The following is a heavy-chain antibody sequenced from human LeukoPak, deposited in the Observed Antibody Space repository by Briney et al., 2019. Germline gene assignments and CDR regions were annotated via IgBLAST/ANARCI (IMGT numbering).Heavy chain of an antibody. CDR2: INPNSGGT. V-gene: IGHV1-2*02. CDR3: ARGPYIAARMFDY. CDR1: GYTFTGYY. Sequence: ASVKVSCKASGYTFTGYYMHWARQAPGQGLEWMGWINPNSGGTNYAQKFQGRVTMTRDTSISTAYMELSRLRSDDTAVYYCARGPYIAARMFDYWGQGTLVTVSS. J-gene: IGHJ4*02. D-gene: IGHD6-6*01.